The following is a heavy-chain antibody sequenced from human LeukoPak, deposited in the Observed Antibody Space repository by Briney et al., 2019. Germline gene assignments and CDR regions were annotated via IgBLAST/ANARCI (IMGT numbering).Heavy chain of an antibody. CDR3: ARVPRVVVVGDPFDY. V-gene: IGHV1-18*01. CDR2: ISAYNGNT. J-gene: IGHJ4*02. Sequence: ASVKVSCKASGYAFTSYGISWVRQAPGQGLEWMGWISAYNGNTNYAQKLQGRVTMTTDTSTSTAYMELRSLRSDDTAVYYCARVPRVVVVGDPFDYWGQGTLVTVSS. D-gene: IGHD2-15*01. CDR1: GYAFTSYG.